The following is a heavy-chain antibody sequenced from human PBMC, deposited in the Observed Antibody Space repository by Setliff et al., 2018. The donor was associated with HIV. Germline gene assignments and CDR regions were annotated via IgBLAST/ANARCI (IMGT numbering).Heavy chain of an antibody. V-gene: IGHV1-24*01. D-gene: IGHD3-10*01. J-gene: IGHJ6*02. CDR3: ARKVGITTYYYSSGSIKGALDV. Sequence: ASVKVSCKVSGYKLTDLSMHWVRQAPGKGLEWMGGFDPEHGETMYAQNFQDRLTMTEATSTDTAYMELSSLRSEDTAVYYCARKVGITTYYYSSGSIKGALDVWGQGTKVTVSS. CDR2: FDPEHGET. CDR1: GYKLTDLS.